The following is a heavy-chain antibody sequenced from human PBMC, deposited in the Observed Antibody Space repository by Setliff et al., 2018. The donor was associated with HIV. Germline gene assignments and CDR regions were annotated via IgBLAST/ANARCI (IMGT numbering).Heavy chain of an antibody. CDR2: IQYSDSS. CDR1: GGSMSNYY. D-gene: IGHD3-22*01. V-gene: IGHV4-59*01. Sequence: SETLSLTCTVSGGSMSNYYWSWIRQPPGKRLEWIASIQYSDSSHYNPSLQSRVTISVDTSTKQFSLYLSSVNETDTAVYYYARSGYTSGFYWVFGAFGVWGQGKLVTVSS. CDR3: ARSGYTSGFYWVFGAFGV. J-gene: IGHJ3*01.